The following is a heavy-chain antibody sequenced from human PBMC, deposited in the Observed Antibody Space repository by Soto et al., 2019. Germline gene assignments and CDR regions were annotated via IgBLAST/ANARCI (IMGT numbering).Heavy chain of an antibody. V-gene: IGHV3-30*18. CDR3: AKDWSGYSYGYWIDY. D-gene: IGHD5-18*01. CDR1: GFTFSSYG. J-gene: IGHJ4*02. Sequence: GGSLRLSCAASGFTFSSYGMHWVRQAPGKGLEWVAVISYDGSNKYYADSVKGRFTISRDNSKNTLYLQMNSLRAEDTAVYYCAKDWSGYSYGYWIDYWGQGTLVTVSS. CDR2: ISYDGSNK.